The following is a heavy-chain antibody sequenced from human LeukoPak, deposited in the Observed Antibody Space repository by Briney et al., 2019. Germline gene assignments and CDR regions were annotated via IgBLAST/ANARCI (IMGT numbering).Heavy chain of an antibody. D-gene: IGHD1-1*01. CDR2: ISPNNGNT. J-gene: IGHJ3*02. CDR3: TRVRNSDNWWGAFDI. Sequence: ASVTVSCKAFGYTFDTSSITWVRQAPGQRLEWMGWISPNNGNTHYAQGVQGRVTMTTDTSRSTAYMELRSLTSDDTAVYYCTRVRNSDNWWGAFDIWGQGTMVTVSS. V-gene: IGHV1-18*01. CDR1: GYTFDTSS.